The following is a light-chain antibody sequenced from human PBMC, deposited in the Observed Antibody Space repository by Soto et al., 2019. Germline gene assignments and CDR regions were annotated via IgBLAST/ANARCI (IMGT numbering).Light chain of an antibody. J-gene: IGLJ1*01. V-gene: IGLV2-14*01. Sequence: QSVLTQPASVSGSPGQSITISCTGTSRDIGNYNYVSWCQHHPGKAPKLMIYEVTSRPSGVSDRFSGSKSGMTASLTISGPQPEDEADYFCASYRSANTLVVFGTGTKVTVL. CDR1: SRDIGNYNY. CDR2: EVT. CDR3: ASYRSANTLVV.